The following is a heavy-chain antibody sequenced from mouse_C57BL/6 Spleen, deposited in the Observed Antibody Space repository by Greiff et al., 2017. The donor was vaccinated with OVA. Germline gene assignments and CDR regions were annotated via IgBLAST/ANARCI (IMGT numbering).Heavy chain of an antibody. CDR2: IDPETGGT. Sequence: VQLQQSGAELVRPGASVTLSCKASGYTFTDYEMHWVKQTPVHGLEWIGAIDPETGGTAYNQKFKGKAILTADKSSSTAYMELRSLTSEDSAVYYCTRGNWDEAMDYWGQGTSVTVSS. CDR1: GYTFTDYE. V-gene: IGHV1-15*01. CDR3: TRGNWDEAMDY. D-gene: IGHD4-1*01. J-gene: IGHJ4*01.